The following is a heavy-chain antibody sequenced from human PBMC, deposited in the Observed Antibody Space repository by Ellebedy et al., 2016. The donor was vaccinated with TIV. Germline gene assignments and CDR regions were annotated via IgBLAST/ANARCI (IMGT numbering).Heavy chain of an antibody. J-gene: IGHJ4*02. CDR2: IHYSGST. D-gene: IGHD1-26*01. Sequence: SETLSLXXTVSGGTISSYYWSWIRQPPGKGLEWIGYIHYSGSTNYNPSLKSRVAISVDTSKNQFSLKLSSVTAADTAVYHCARGAAVGATSNYWGQGTLVTVSS. CDR3: ARGAAVGATSNY. V-gene: IGHV4-59*01. CDR1: GGTISSYY.